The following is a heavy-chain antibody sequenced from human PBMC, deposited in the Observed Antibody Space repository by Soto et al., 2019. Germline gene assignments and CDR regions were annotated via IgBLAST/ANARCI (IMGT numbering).Heavy chain of an antibody. D-gene: IGHD2-8*01. CDR3: ARLNSGVYQSFDS. V-gene: IGHV4-31*03. Sequence: QVQLEASGPGLVKPSQTVSLTCSVSGGSIRSGGYFWTWIRQHPVKGLEYIGHIYSTGSTYYIPSLRRRLTMSLDTSKNQFSLNLTSVTAADTALYFCARLNSGVYQSFDSWGQGALVTVSS. CDR2: IYSTGST. CDR1: GGSIRSGGYF. J-gene: IGHJ4*02.